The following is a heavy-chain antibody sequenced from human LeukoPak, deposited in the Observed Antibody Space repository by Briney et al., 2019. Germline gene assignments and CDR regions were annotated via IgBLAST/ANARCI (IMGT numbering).Heavy chain of an antibody. V-gene: IGHV4-61*02. CDR3: ARDQTYSGSGIYTYFDY. Sequence: PSETLSLTCTVSGGSISSGGYYWSCIRQPAGKGLEYIGRIYSTGSTNYNPSLRSRVTISVDTSKNHFSLKLSSVTAADTAVYYCARDQTYSGSGIYTYFDYWGQGILVTVST. J-gene: IGHJ4*02. D-gene: IGHD3-10*01. CDR1: GGSISSGGYY. CDR2: IYSTGST.